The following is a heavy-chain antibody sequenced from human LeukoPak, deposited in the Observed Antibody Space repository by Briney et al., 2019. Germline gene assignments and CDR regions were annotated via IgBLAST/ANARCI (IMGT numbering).Heavy chain of an antibody. Sequence: PSETLSLTCTVSGGSISSYYWSWIRQPAGKGLEWIGRIYTSGSTNYNPSLKSRVTMSVDTSKNQFSLKLSSVTAADTAVYYCARGPWIQLWSENFDYWGQGTLVTVSS. CDR2: IYTSGST. V-gene: IGHV4-4*07. CDR1: GGSISSYY. J-gene: IGHJ4*02. CDR3: ARGPWIQLWSENFDY. D-gene: IGHD5-18*01.